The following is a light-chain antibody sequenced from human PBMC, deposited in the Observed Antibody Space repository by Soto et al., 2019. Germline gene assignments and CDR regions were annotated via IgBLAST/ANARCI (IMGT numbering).Light chain of an antibody. J-gene: IGLJ2*01. Sequence: QSALTQPASVSGSPGQSITISCTGTSTDVGVSDYVSLYQHHPGKPPSLIIYDVSNRPSGVSNRFSGSKSGNTASLTISGLQAEDEADYYCSSSTSRSTSVFGGGTKLTVL. V-gene: IGLV2-14*03. CDR3: SSSTSRSTSV. CDR2: DVS. CDR1: STDVGVSDY.